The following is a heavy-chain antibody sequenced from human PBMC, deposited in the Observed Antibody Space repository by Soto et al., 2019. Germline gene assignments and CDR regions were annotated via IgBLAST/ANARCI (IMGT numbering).Heavy chain of an antibody. Sequence: GASVKVSCAASGFTFSSYAMSWVRQAPGKGLEWVSAISGSGGSTYYADSVKGRFTISRDNSKNTLYLQMNSLRAEDTAVYYCAKDKLGVYFDYWGQGTLVTVSS. CDR2: ISGSGGST. CDR3: AKDKLGVYFDY. V-gene: IGHV3-23*01. D-gene: IGHD2-8*01. J-gene: IGHJ4*02. CDR1: GFTFSSYA.